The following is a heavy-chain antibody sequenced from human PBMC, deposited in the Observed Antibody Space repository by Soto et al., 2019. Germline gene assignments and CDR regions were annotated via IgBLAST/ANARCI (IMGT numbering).Heavy chain of an antibody. D-gene: IGHD3-3*01. CDR2: ISGSGGST. Sequence: GGSLRLSCAASGFTFSGYAMSWVRQAPGKGLEWVSAISGSGGSTYYADSVKGRFTISRDNSKNTLYLQMNSLRAEDTAVYYCANALMTPHXLRFLEWSPGYYYGMDVWGQGTTVTVSS. CDR1: GFTFSGYA. CDR3: ANALMTPHXLRFLEWSPGYYYGMDV. V-gene: IGHV3-23*01. J-gene: IGHJ6*02.